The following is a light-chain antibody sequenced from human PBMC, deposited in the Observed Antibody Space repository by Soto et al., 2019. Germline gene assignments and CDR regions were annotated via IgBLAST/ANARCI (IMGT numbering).Light chain of an antibody. J-gene: IGLJ2*01. CDR1: SSNIGNNY. CDR2: DNN. CDR3: SSYAGSDNLA. V-gene: IGLV1-51*01. Sequence: QSVLTQSPSVSAAPGQKVTISCSGSSSNIGNNYVSWYQQLPGTAPKLLIYDNNKRPSGIPDRFSGSKSGNTASLTVSGLHTEDEADYYCSSYAGSDNLAFGGGTKLTVL.